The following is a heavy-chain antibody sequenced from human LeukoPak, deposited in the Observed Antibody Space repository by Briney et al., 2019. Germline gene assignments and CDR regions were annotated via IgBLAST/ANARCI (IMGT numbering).Heavy chain of an antibody. CDR1: GFTFDDYA. Sequence: GRSLRLSCAASGFTFDDYAMHWVRQAPGKGLEWVSGISWNSGSIGYADSVKGRFTISRDNAKNSLYLQMNSLRAEDTALYYCARGEDGYQAPFDYWGQGTLVTVSS. CDR3: ARGEDGYQAPFDY. J-gene: IGHJ4*02. CDR2: ISWNSGSI. D-gene: IGHD5-24*01. V-gene: IGHV3-9*01.